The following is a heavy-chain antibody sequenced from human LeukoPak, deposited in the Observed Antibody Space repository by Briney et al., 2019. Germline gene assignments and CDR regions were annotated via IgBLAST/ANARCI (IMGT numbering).Heavy chain of an antibody. CDR3: ARTLGYCSGGSCFDAFDI. V-gene: IGHV4-39*07. CDR2: IYYSGST. CDR1: GGSISSSSYY. J-gene: IGHJ3*02. D-gene: IGHD2-15*01. Sequence: PSETLSLTCTVSGGSISSSSYYWGWIRQPPGKGLEWIGSIYYSGSTYYNPSLKSRVTISVDTSKNQFSLKLSSVTAADTAVYYCARTLGYCSGGSCFDAFDIWGQGTMVIVSS.